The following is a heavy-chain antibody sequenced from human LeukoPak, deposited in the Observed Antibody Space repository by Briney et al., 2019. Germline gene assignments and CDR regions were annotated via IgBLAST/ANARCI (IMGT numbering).Heavy chain of an antibody. D-gene: IGHD5-18*01. CDR1: GFTFSSYA. V-gene: IGHV3-30*04. J-gene: IGHJ4*02. Sequence: GGSLRLSCAASGFTFSSYAMHWVRQAPGKGLEWVAVISYDGSNKYYADSVKGRFTISRDNSKNTLYLQMNSLSAEDTAVYYCATGGGYSAWDYFDYWGQGTLVTVSS. CDR2: ISYDGSNK. CDR3: ATGGGYSAWDYFDY.